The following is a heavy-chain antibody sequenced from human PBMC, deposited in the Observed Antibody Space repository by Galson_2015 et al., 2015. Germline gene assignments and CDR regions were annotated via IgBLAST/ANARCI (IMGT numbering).Heavy chain of an antibody. V-gene: IGHV3-53*01. D-gene: IGHD5-24*01. CDR2: IYSSGST. CDR1: GFTVSSDY. J-gene: IGHJ4*02. CDR3: ARAFLEGKFDS. Sequence: SLRLSCAASGFTVSSDYMTWVRQAPGKGLEWVSVIYSSGSTYYADSVKGRFTISRDNSKNTLYLQMNSLRAEDTAVYYCARAFLEGKFDSWGQGTLVTVSS.